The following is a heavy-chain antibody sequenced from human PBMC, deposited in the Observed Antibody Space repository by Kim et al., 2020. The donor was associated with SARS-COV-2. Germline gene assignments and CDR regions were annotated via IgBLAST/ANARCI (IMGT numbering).Heavy chain of an antibody. CDR3: AREKIAAAGLRYYYYGMDV. J-gene: IGHJ6*02. V-gene: IGHV3-33*01. D-gene: IGHD6-13*01. Sequence: GGSLRLSCAASGFTFSSYGMHWVRQAPGKGLEWVAVIWYDGSNKYYADSVKGRFTISRDNSKNTLYLQMNSLRAEDTAVYYCAREKIAAAGLRYYYYGMDVWGQGTTVTVSS. CDR1: GFTFSSYG. CDR2: IWYDGSNK.